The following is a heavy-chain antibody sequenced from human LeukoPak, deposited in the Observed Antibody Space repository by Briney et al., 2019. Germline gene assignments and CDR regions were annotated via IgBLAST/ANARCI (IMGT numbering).Heavy chain of an antibody. D-gene: IGHD3-22*01. CDR2: ISSGSTYI. CDR3: ARDPFYYDAAGSDDY. J-gene: IGHJ4*02. CDR1: EFTFNSYS. V-gene: IGHV3-21*01. Sequence: PGGSLRLSCAASEFTFNSYSFNWIRQPPGEGLEWVSSISSGSTYIYYSDSVKGRFTVSRDNAKNSLYLQTNNLRAEDTAVYYCARDPFYYDAAGSDDYWGQGTLVTVSS.